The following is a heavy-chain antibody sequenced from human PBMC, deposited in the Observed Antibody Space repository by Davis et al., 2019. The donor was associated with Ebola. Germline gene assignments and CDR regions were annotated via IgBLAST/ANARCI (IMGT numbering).Heavy chain of an antibody. J-gene: IGHJ4*02. Sequence: GESLKISCKDSGNSFSSHWIGWVRQMPGKALEWMGIIYTGDSDTRYSPSFRGQVTISADKSTKTAFLQWSGVKASDTATYYCARAPYYYDVSGFYVDYWGQGTLVTVSS. V-gene: IGHV5-51*01. CDR2: IYTGDSDT. CDR1: GNSFSSHW. D-gene: IGHD3-22*01. CDR3: ARAPYYYDVSGFYVDY.